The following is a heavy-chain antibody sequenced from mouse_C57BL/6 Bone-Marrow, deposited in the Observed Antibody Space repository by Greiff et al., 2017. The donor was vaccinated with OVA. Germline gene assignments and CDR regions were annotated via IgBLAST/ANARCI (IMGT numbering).Heavy chain of an antibody. Sequence: QVQLQQSGAELVKPGASVKLSCKASGYTFTSYWMHWVKQRPGQGLEWIGMIHPNSGSTNYNEKFKSKATLTVDKSSSTAYMQLSSLTSEDSAVYYCARTLYYKYYAMDYWGQGTSVTVSS. CDR3: ARTLYYKYYAMDY. CDR2: IHPNSGST. V-gene: IGHV1-64*01. J-gene: IGHJ4*01. CDR1: GYTFTSYW. D-gene: IGHD2-1*01.